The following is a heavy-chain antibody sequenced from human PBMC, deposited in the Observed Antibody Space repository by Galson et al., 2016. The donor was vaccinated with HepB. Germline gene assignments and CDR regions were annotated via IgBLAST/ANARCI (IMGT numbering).Heavy chain of an antibody. J-gene: IGHJ4*02. CDR2: VYWDDDT. CDR1: GFALSGGGVG. Sequence: PALVKPTQTLTLTCTFSGFALSGGGVGVGWIRQPPGKALEWLALVYWDDDTRYRPSLPSRLTITKDTSKNQVVLIMTNMDPVDTATYYRAHSSRGGEYVGDHPTYYFDYWGQGTLVTVSS. CDR3: AHSSRGGEYVGDHPTYYFDY. V-gene: IGHV2-5*02. D-gene: IGHD2/OR15-2a*01.